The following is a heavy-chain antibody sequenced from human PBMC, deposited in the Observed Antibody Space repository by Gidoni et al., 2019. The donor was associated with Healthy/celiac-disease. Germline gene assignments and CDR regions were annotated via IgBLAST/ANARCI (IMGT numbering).Heavy chain of an antibody. V-gene: IGHV3-30*18. J-gene: IGHJ3*02. CDR3: AKGYCSGGSCPGDI. Sequence: QVQLVESGGGVVQPGRSLRLACAASGFTFSSYGMHWVRQAPGKGLEWVAVISYDGSNKYYADSVKGRFTISRDNSQNTLYLQMNSLRAEDTAVYYCAKGYCSGGSCPGDIWGQGTMVTVSS. CDR2: ISYDGSNK. D-gene: IGHD2-15*01. CDR1: GFTFSSYG.